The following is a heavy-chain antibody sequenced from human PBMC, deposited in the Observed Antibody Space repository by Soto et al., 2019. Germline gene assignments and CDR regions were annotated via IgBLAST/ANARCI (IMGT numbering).Heavy chain of an antibody. CDR3: AKRSSSSTFDY. J-gene: IGHJ4*02. V-gene: IGHV3-23*01. CDR1: GFTFSSYA. Sequence: EVQLLESGGGLVQPGESLRLSCAASGFTFSSYAMSWVRQAPGKGLEWVSVISGSDDSTYYADSVKGRFTISRDNSKNTLDLKMNSLRAEDTAGYYCAKRSSSSTFDYWGQGTLVTVSS. CDR2: ISGSDDST. D-gene: IGHD6-6*01.